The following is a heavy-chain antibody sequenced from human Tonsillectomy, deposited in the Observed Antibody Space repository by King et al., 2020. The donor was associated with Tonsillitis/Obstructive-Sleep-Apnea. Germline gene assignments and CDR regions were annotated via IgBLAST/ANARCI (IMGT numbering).Heavy chain of an antibody. CDR2: ISHDGSNN. J-gene: IGHJ2*01. D-gene: IGHD3-9*01. V-gene: IGHV3-30*04. Sequence: VQLVESGGGVVQPGRSLGLSCAASGFTFSSYAMHWVRQAPGKGLEWVAVISHDGSNNYYADSVKGRFIISRDNSKNTLYLQMNSLRVEDTAVYYCARDGLLIVYYNPQIGLYCYFVRWGRAPWSLSPQ. CDR3: ARDGLLIVYYNPQIGLYCYFVR. CDR1: GFTFSSYA.